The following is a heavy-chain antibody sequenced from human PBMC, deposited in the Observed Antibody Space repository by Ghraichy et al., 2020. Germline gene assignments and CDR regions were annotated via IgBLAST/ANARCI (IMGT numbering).Heavy chain of an antibody. V-gene: IGHV3-48*02. CDR2: ITSSSRTI. Sequence: GGSLRLSCVGSGFTFSAYSMNWVRQSPGKGLEWVSYITSSSRTISYADSVKGRFTISRDNAQNSLYLQMNSLRDEDTAVYYCARGSKVVRFFYYDGMDVWGQWTTVTVSS. CDR3: ARGSKVVRFFYYDGMDV. CDR1: GFTFSAYS. J-gene: IGHJ6*02. D-gene: IGHD4-23*01.